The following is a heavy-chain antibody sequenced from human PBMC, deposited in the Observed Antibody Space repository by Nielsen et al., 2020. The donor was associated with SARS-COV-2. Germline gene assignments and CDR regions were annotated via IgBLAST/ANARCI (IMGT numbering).Heavy chain of an antibody. CDR3: ARGAGWFDP. V-gene: IGHV4-31*03. D-gene: IGHD6-19*01. CDR1: GGSISSGGSS. Sequence: SETLSLTCTVSGGSISSGGSSWSWIRQHPGKGLEWIASRHYNGNTYYNPSIHRPMISVDTSKNEFSLRLTSVTAADTALYYCARGAGWFDPWGQGTRVTVSS. J-gene: IGHJ5*02. CDR2: RHYNGNT.